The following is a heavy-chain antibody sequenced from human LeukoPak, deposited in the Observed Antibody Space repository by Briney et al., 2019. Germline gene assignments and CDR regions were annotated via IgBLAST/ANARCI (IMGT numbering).Heavy chain of an antibody. CDR1: GGSISSYY. CDR3: ARHAFTDFWSGYYDY. D-gene: IGHD3-3*01. J-gene: IGHJ4*02. Sequence: PSETLSFTCTVSGGSISSYYWSWIRQPPGKGLEWIGYIYYSGSTNYNPSLKSRVTISVDTSKNQFSLKLSSVTAADTAVYYCARHAFTDFWSGYYDYWGQGTLVTVSS. CDR2: IYYSGST. V-gene: IGHV4-59*08.